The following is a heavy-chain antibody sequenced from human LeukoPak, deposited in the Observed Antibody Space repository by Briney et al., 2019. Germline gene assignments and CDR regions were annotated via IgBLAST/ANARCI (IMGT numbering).Heavy chain of an antibody. Sequence: SETLSLTCAVYGGSFSGYYWSWIRQPPGKGLEWIGEINHSGSTNYNPSLKSRVTISVDTSKNQFSLKLSSVTAADTAVYHCARVLRGGLEYFDYWGQGTLVTVSS. CDR3: ARVLRGGLEYFDY. CDR2: INHSGST. CDR1: GGSFSGYY. J-gene: IGHJ4*02. V-gene: IGHV4-34*01.